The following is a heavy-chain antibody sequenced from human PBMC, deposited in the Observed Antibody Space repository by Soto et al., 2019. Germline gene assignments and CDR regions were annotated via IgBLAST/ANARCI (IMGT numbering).Heavy chain of an antibody. V-gene: IGHV4-30-4*01. CDR1: GGSISSGDYY. D-gene: IGHD3-10*01. CDR2: IYYSGST. J-gene: IGHJ3*02. Sequence: SETLSLTCTVSGGSISSGDYYWSWIRQPPGKGLEWIGYIYYSGSTYYNPSLKSRVTISVDTSKNQFSLKLSSVTAADTAVYYCAKGGSGSYSNALDIWGQGTMVTVSS. CDR3: AKGGSGSYSNALDI.